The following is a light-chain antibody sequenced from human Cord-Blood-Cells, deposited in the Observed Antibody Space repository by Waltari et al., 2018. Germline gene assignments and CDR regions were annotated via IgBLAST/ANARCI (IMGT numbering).Light chain of an antibody. V-gene: IGKV1-39*01. CDR1: QSISSY. Sequence: DIQMTQSPSSLSASVGDRVTSTCRASQSISSYLNWYQQKPGKAPKLLIYAASSLQSGVPSRFSGSGYGTDFTLTISSLQPEDFATYYCQQGYSTLTFGQGTRLEIK. CDR3: QQGYSTLT. CDR2: AAS. J-gene: IGKJ5*01.